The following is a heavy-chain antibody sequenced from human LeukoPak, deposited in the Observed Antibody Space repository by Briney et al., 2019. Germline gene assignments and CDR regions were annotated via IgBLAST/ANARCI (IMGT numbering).Heavy chain of an antibody. J-gene: IGHJ4*02. CDR2: ISGRDDST. V-gene: IGHV3-23*01. D-gene: IGHD3-9*01. CDR1: GVSFSNYA. CDR3: AKWGDYDVLTGYYDSDY. Sequence: PGASLRLSCAASGVSFSNYAMSWVRQVPGPGLEWVSAISGRDDSTYYADSVKGRFTISRDTSKNTLYLQMNSLRAEDTAVYYCAKWGDYDVLTGYYDSDYWGQGTLVTVSS.